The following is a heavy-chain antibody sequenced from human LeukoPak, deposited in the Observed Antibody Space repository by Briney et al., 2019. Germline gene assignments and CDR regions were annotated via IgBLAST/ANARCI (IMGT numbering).Heavy chain of an antibody. Sequence: GASVKVSCKASGYSFTGYYMHWVRQAPGQGLEWMGWINPYSGDTNFAQKFQGRVTVTRDTSISTAYMELSRLKSDDTAVYYCARAYYDFWSGYYRSDYFDYWGQGTLVTVSS. V-gene: IGHV1-2*02. CDR1: GYSFTGYY. CDR2: INPYSGDT. D-gene: IGHD3-3*01. CDR3: ARAYYDFWSGYYRSDYFDY. J-gene: IGHJ4*02.